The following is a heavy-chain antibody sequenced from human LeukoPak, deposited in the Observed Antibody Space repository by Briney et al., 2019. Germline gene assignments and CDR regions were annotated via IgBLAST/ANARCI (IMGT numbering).Heavy chain of an antibody. CDR1: GGSFSGYY. J-gene: IGHJ6*03. CDR2: IYYSGST. V-gene: IGHV4-39*01. Sequence: SETLSLTCAVYGGSFSGYYWGWIRQPPGKGLEWIGSIYYSGSTYYNPSLKSRVTISVDTSKNHFSLKLSSVTAADTAVYYCARHRYYYRSGSYYGAPYYMDVWGKGTTVTISS. CDR3: ARHRYYYRSGSYYGAPYYMDV. D-gene: IGHD3-10*01.